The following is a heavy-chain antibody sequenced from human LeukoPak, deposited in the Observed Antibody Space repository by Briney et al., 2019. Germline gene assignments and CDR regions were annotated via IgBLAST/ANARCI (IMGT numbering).Heavy chain of an antibody. Sequence: GASVTVSFTASGYTFTRYYMHWVRQAPGQGREGMGWINPNRGGTNYAQKFPGRVTMTRDTSISTAYMALSRLRSDDTAVYYCARVRITFGGVIAPLGYWGQGTLVTVSS. CDR3: ARVRITFGGVIAPLGY. V-gene: IGHV1-2*02. J-gene: IGHJ4*02. D-gene: IGHD3-16*02. CDR2: INPNRGGT. CDR1: GYTFTRYY.